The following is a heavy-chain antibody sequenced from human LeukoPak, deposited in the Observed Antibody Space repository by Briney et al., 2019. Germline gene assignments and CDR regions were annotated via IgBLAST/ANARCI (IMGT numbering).Heavy chain of an antibody. CDR1: GFTFSTKP. CDR3: ARRETYYSDSGGYSIDAFDI. CDR2: ISRSGSTI. J-gene: IGHJ3*02. Sequence: GGSLRLSCAASGFTFSTKPMSWIPQAPGKGLGWVSYISRSGSTIYYADSVKGRFTISRDNAKNSLYLQMNSLRAEDTAVYYCARRETYYSDSGGYSIDAFDIWGQGTMVTVSS. V-gene: IGHV3-11*01. D-gene: IGHD3-22*01.